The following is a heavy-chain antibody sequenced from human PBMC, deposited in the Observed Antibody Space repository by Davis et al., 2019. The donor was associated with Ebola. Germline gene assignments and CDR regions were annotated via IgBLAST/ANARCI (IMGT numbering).Heavy chain of an antibody. CDR3: ARADLTGPNDV. J-gene: IGHJ6*02. V-gene: IGHV1-18*01. CDR2: ISAYNGNT. Sequence: ASVKVSCKASGGTFSSYGISWVRQAPGQGLEWMGWISAYNGNTNYAQKFQGRVTITADKSTSTAYMELSSLRSEDTAVYYCARADLTGPNDVWGQGTTVTVSS. D-gene: IGHD3-9*01. CDR1: GGTFSSYG.